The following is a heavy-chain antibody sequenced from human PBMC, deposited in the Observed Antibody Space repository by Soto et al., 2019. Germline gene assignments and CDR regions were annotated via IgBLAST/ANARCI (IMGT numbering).Heavy chain of an antibody. D-gene: IGHD1-1*01. Sequence: PGGSLRLSCADSGFTFSSYWMSWVRQAPGKGLERVANVKYDGSQTYYVGSVKGRFTISRDNAKNSLYLQMNSLRAEDTAVYYCTRDFQGPLDYGMDVWGQGTTVTVSS. CDR1: GFTFSSYW. CDR3: TRDFQGPLDYGMDV. CDR2: VKYDGSQT. V-gene: IGHV3-7*01. J-gene: IGHJ6*02.